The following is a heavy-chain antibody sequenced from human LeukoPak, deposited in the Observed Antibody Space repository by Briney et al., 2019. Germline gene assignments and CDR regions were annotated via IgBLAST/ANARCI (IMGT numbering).Heavy chain of an antibody. Sequence: GGSLRLSCAASGFTFSSYSMNWVRQAPGKGLEWVSSISSSSSYIYYADSVKGRFTISRDNAKNSLYLQMNSLRAEDTAVYYCARGPLGYSSSWLYYMDVWGKGTTVTVSS. J-gene: IGHJ6*03. CDR2: ISSSSSYI. CDR3: ARGPLGYSSSWLYYMDV. CDR1: GFTFSSYS. D-gene: IGHD6-13*01. V-gene: IGHV3-21*01.